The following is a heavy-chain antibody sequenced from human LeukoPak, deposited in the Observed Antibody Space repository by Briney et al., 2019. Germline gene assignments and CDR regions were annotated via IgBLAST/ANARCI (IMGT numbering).Heavy chain of an antibody. CDR2: IKQDGSVK. J-gene: IGHJ6*02. Sequence: GGSLRLSCAASGFNFSNYWMHWVRQAPGKGLEWVATIKQDGSVKHFVDSVKGRFTISRDNAKNSLYLQMNSLRAEDTAVYYCARALDVWGQGTTVTVSS. CDR3: ARALDV. CDR1: GFNFSNYW. V-gene: IGHV3-7*01.